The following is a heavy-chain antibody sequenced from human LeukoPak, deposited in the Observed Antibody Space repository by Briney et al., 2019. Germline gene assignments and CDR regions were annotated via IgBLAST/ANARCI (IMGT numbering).Heavy chain of an antibody. CDR1: GFTFSSYS. CDR2: ISSSSSYI. D-gene: IGHD3-9*01. CDR3: ARVRKGSAYDILTIDY. V-gene: IGHV3-21*01. J-gene: IGHJ4*02. Sequence: GGSLRLSCAASGFTFSSYSMNWVRQAPGKGLEWVSSISSSSSYIYYADSVKGRFTISRDNAKNSLYLQMNSLRAEDTAVYYCARVRKGSAYDILTIDYWGQGTLVTVSS.